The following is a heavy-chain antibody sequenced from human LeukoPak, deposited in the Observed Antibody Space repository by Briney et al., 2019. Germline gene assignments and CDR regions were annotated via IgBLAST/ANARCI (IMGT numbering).Heavy chain of an antibody. CDR1: GGSISNYY. CDR3: ARHEKSSGWYYDY. CDR2: IYYSGST. V-gene: IGHV4-59*08. J-gene: IGHJ4*02. Sequence: PSETLSLTCTVSGGSISNYYWSWIRQPPGKGLDWMGYIYYSGSTNYNPSLKSRVTISVDTSRNQFSLKLSSVPAADTAVYYCARHEKSSGWYYDYWGQGTLVTVSS. D-gene: IGHD6-19*01.